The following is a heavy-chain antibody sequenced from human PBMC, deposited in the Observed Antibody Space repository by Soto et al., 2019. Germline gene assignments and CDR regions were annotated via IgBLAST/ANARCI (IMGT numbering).Heavy chain of an antibody. CDR3: ARVPRGYSYGYSPYYYYYGMDV. CDR2: ISYDGSNK. Sequence: GSLRLSCAASGFTFSSYAMHWVRRAPGKGLEWVAVISYDGSNKYYADSVKGRFTISRDNSKNTLYLQMNSLRAEDTAVYYCARVPRGYSYGYSPYYYYYGMDVWGQGTTVTVSS. J-gene: IGHJ6*02. D-gene: IGHD5-18*01. CDR1: GFTFSSYA. V-gene: IGHV3-30-3*01.